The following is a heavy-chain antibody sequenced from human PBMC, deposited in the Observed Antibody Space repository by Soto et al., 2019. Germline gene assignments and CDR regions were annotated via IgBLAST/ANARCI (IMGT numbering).Heavy chain of an antibody. D-gene: IGHD2-2*01. J-gene: IGHJ6*02. V-gene: IGHV1-2*04. CDR1: GYTFTGYY. Sequence: ASVKVSCKASGYTFTGYYMHWVRQAPGQGLEWMGWINPNSGGTNYAQKFQGWVTMTRDTSISTAYMELSRLRSDDTAVYYCARVGTVPAADPYYYYGMDVWGQGTTVTVSS. CDR3: ARVGTVPAADPYYYYGMDV. CDR2: INPNSGGT.